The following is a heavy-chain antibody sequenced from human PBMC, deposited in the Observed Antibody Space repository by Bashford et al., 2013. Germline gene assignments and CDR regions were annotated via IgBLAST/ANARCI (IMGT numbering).Heavy chain of an antibody. CDR1: GYNFTRYW. CDR3: ARQAYCKNRQCPWAFDP. V-gene: IGHV5-51*01. Sequence: GESLKISCKGSGYNFTRYWIGWVRQMPGKGLEWMGIIYPGDSATRYSPSFQGQVTISADKSISTAYLQWSSLKASDTAKYYCARQAYCKNRQCPWAFDPVGPGNPGPPSPQ. CDR2: IYPGDSAT. D-gene: IGHD2/OR15-2a*01. J-gene: IGHJ5*02.